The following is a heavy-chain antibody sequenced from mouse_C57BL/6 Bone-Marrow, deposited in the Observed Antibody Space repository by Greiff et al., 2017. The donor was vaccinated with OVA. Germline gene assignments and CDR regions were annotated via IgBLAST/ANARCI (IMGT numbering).Heavy chain of an antibody. V-gene: IGHV14-4*01. CDR2: IDPENGDT. Sequence: EVQLQQSGAELVRPGASVKLSCTASGFNIKDDYMHWVKERPEQGLEWIGWIDPENGDTAYASKFQGKATITADTSSNTVCLRLSGLTSEDTAVYYCTTYRYWGQGTTLTVSS. CDR1: GFNIKDDY. CDR3: TTYRY. J-gene: IGHJ2*01.